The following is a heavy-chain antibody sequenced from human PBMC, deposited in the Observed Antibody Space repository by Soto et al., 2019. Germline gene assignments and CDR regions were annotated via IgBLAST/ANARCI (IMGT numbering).Heavy chain of an antibody. CDR2: IYHSGST. CDR1: GGSISSGGYS. V-gene: IGHV4-30-2*01. Sequence: SETLSLTCAVSGGSISSGGYSWGWIRQPPGKGLEWIGYIYHSGSTYYNPSLKSRVTISVDRSKNQFSLKLSSVTAADTAVYYCALAGVTVTTEYVFDYRAQRTPVTGSS. D-gene: IGHD3-16*02. J-gene: IGHJ4*02. CDR3: ALAGVTVTTEYVFDY.